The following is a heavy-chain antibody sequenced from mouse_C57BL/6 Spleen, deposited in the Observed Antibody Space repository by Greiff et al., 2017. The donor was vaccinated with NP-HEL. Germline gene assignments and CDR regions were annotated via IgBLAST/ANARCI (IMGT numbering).Heavy chain of an antibody. CDR1: GYTFTSYW. D-gene: IGHD3-3*01. V-gene: IGHV1-52*01. CDR3: ARGTPPEYFDY. CDR2: IDPSDSET. J-gene: IGHJ2*01. Sequence: QVQLQQPGAELVRPGSSVKLSCKASGYTFTSYWMHWVKQRPIQGLEWIGNIDPSDSETHYNQKFKDKATLTVDKSSSTAYMQLSSLTSEDSAVYYCARGTPPEYFDYWGQGTTLTVSS.